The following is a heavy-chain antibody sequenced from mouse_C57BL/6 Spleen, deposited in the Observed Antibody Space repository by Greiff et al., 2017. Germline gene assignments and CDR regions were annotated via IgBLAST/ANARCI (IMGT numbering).Heavy chain of an antibody. J-gene: IGHJ4*01. CDR3: TRGDYDDYAMDY. CDR2: ISSGGDYI. D-gene: IGHD2-4*01. V-gene: IGHV5-9-1*02. Sequence: EVQLVESGEGLVKPGGSLKLSCAASGFTFSSYAMSWVRQTPEKRLEWVAYISSGGDYIYYADTVKGRFTISRDNARNTLYLQMSSLKSEDTAMYYCTRGDYDDYAMDYWGQGTSVTVSS. CDR1: GFTFSSYA.